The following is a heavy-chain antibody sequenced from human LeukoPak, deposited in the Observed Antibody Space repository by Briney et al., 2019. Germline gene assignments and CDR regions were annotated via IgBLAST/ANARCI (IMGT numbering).Heavy chain of an antibody. Sequence: SETLSLTCAVYGGSFSGYYWSWIRQPPGKGLEWIGEINHSGGTNYNPSLKSRVTISVDTSKNQFSLKLSSVTAADTAVYYCARETYYYDSSGYYPYMDVWGKGTTVTVSS. CDR1: GGSFSGYY. CDR3: ARETYYYDSSGYYPYMDV. CDR2: INHSGGT. J-gene: IGHJ6*03. V-gene: IGHV4-34*01. D-gene: IGHD3-22*01.